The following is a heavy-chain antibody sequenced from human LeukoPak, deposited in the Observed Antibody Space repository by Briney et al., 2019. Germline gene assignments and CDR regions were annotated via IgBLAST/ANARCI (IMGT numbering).Heavy chain of an antibody. J-gene: IGHJ4*02. CDR2: ISYDGSNK. Sequence: GGSLRLSCAASGFTFSSYAMHWVRQAPGKGLGWVAVISYDGSNKYYADSVKGRFTISRDNSKNTLYLKMNSLRAEDTAVYYCAREPYYYGSGSYCFDYWGQGTLVTVSS. CDR3: AREPYYYGSGSYCFDY. V-gene: IGHV3-30*04. D-gene: IGHD3-10*01. CDR1: GFTFSSYA.